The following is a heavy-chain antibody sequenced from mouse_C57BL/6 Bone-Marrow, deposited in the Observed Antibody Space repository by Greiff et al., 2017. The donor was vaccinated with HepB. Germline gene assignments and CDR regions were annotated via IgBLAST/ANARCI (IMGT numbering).Heavy chain of an antibody. J-gene: IGHJ1*03. V-gene: IGHV1-72*01. CDR2: IDPNSGGT. D-gene: IGHD2-1*01. CDR1: GYTFTSYW. Sequence: QVQLQQPGAELVKPGASVKLSCKASGYTFTSYWMHWVKQRPGRGLEWIGRIDPNSGGTKYNEKFKSKATLTVDKPSSTAYMQLSSLTSEDSAVYYCASPPYGNYVGWYFDVWGTGTTVTVSS. CDR3: ASPPYGNYVGWYFDV.